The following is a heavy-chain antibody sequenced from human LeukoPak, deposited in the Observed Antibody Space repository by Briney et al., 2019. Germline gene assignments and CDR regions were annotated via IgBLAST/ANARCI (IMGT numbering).Heavy chain of an antibody. D-gene: IGHD2-8*01. CDR2: IYHDGST. CDR3: ASNGYYCIEF. J-gene: IGHJ6*03. V-gene: IGHV4-4*02. Sequence: PSETLSLTCAVSGDSMSGTNWWSWVRQSPGKGLEWIGEIYHDGSTNYNPSLQSRVSISVDRSKRQFSLRLTSVTAADTAVYYCASNGYYCIEFWGNGTTATVSS. CDR1: GDSMSGTNW.